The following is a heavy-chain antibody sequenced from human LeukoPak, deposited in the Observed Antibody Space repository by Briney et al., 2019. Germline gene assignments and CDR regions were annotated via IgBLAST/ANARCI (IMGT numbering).Heavy chain of an antibody. CDR2: ISYDGSNK. CDR1: GFTFSSYA. Sequence: GGSLRLSCAASGFTFSSYAMHWVRQAPGKGLEWVAVISYDGSNKYYADSVKGRFTISRDNSKNTLYPQMNSLRAEDTAVYYCARPGDYYDSSGYYRYWGQGTLVTVSS. J-gene: IGHJ4*02. CDR3: ARPGDYYDSSGYYRY. D-gene: IGHD3-22*01. V-gene: IGHV3-30*04.